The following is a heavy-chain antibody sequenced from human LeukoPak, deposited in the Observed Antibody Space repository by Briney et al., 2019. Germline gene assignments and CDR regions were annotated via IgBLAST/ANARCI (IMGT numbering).Heavy chain of an antibody. V-gene: IGHV4-61*02. J-gene: IGHJ3*02. CDR2: IYTSGST. D-gene: IGHD5-24*01. CDR3: ARGGRRDGYNI. Sequence: SETLSLTCTVSGNSISSGDNYWSWIRQPAGKGLEWIGRIYTSGSTNYNPSLKSRVTISGDTSKNQFSLRLSSVTAADTAVYYCARGGRRDGYNIWGQGTMVTVSS. CDR1: GNSISSGDNY.